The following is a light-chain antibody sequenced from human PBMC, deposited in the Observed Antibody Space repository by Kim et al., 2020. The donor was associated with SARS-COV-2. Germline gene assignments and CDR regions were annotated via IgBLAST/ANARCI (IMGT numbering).Light chain of an antibody. Sequence: EIVMTQSPGTLSVSPGERATLSCRAGQSISSNLAWYRQKPGQAPRLLIVGASTRATGIPARFSGSRSGTEFTLTITSLQSEDFAVYYCQQYNSWTLTFGGGTKVDIK. CDR2: GAS. CDR3: QQYNSWTLT. J-gene: IGKJ4*01. V-gene: IGKV3-15*01. CDR1: QSISSN.